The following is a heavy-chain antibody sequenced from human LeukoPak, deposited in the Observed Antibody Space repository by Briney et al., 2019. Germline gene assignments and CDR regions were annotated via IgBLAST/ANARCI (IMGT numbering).Heavy chain of an antibody. CDR3: AGHYGSGRYHYYYMDV. CDR2: INSDGSST. Sequence: GGSLRLSCAASRLIFSSYCMHWVRQAPGKGLVCVSRINSDGSSTIYADSVKGRFTISRDYAKNTVYLQMNSLRVDDTAVYYCAGHYGSGRYHYYYMDVWGRGTTVTVSS. V-gene: IGHV3-74*01. J-gene: IGHJ6*03. CDR1: RLIFSSYC. D-gene: IGHD3-10*01.